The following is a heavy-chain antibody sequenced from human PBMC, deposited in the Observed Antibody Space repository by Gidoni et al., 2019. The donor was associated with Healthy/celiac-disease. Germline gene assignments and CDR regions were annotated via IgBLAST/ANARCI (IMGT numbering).Heavy chain of an antibody. J-gene: IGHJ4*02. CDR1: GFTFSSYA. Sequence: QVQLVESGGGVVQPGRSLRLPCAASGFTFSSYAMHWVRQAPGKGLEWVAVISYDGSNKYYADSVKGRFTISRDNSKNTLYLQMNSLRAEDTAVYYCARDSRVRGVPFAPLDYWGQGTLVTVSS. V-gene: IGHV3-30-3*01. D-gene: IGHD3-10*01. CDR3: ARDSRVRGVPFAPLDY. CDR2: ISYDGSNK.